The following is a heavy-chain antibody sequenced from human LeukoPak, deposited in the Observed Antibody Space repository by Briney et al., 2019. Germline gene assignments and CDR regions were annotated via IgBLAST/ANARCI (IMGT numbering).Heavy chain of an antibody. Sequence: GGSLRLSCAASGFTFSSYAMSWVRQAPGKGLEWVSAISGSGGSTYYADSVKGRFTISRDNSKNTLYLQMNSLRAEDTAVYYCAKEETPYCGGDCYRSAFDIWGQGTMVTVSS. J-gene: IGHJ3*02. CDR2: ISGSGGST. V-gene: IGHV3-23*01. CDR1: GFTFSSYA. CDR3: AKEETPYCGGDCYRSAFDI. D-gene: IGHD2-21*02.